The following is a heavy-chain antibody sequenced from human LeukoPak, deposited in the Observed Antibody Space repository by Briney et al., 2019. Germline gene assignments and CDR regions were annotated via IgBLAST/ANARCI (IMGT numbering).Heavy chain of an antibody. CDR1: GFIFDDYA. V-gene: IGHV3-9*01. J-gene: IGHJ4*02. CDR2: ISWNSGSI. Sequence: GGSLRLSCAASGFIFDDYAMHWVRQVPGKGLEWVSGISWNSGSIGYAASVKGRFTISRDNSKNTLYLQMNSLRAEDTAVYYCAKDSRELLDYWGQGTLVTVSS. CDR3: AKDSRELLDY. D-gene: IGHD1-26*01.